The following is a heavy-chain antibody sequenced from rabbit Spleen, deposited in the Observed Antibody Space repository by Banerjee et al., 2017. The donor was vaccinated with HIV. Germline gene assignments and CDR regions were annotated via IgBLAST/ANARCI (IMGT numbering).Heavy chain of an antibody. J-gene: IGHJ2*01. CDR3: TRGFDY. Sequence: QEQLVESGGGLVQPGGSLKLSCKASGFDFSSYGVSWVRQAPGKGLEWIGCISTVDGITYYATWVNGRFTISSDNAQNTVDLQMNSLTAADTATYFCTRGFDYWGPGTLVTVS. V-gene: IGHV1S47*01. CDR1: GFDFSSYG. CDR2: ISTVDGIT.